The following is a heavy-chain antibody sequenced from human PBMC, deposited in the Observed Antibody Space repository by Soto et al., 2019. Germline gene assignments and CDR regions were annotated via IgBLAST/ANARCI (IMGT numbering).Heavy chain of an antibody. V-gene: IGHV4-59*01. CDR3: ARENLRWFDP. D-gene: IGHD3-9*01. J-gene: IGHJ5*02. CDR2: IYYSGTT. Sequence: PSETLSLTXTVSDDSISSYYWSWIRQPPGKGLEWIGYIYYSGTTSYNPSLKSRVTILIDTSKNQVSLKMTSVHAADTAVYYCARENLRWFDPWGQGTLVTVSS. CDR1: DDSISSYY.